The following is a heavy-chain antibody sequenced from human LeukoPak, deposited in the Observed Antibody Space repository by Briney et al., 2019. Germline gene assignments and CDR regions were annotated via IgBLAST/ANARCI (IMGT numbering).Heavy chain of an antibody. CDR1: GGSFSGYY. J-gene: IGHJ5*02. CDR2: INHSGST. Sequence: SETLSLTCAVYGGSFSGYYWSWIRQPPGKGLEWIGEINHSGSTNYNPSLKSRVTISVDTSKNQFSLKLSSVTAADTAVYYCAGSMGGSYYYWFDPWGQGTLVTVSS. D-gene: IGHD1-26*01. V-gene: IGHV4-34*01. CDR3: AGSMGGSYYYWFDP.